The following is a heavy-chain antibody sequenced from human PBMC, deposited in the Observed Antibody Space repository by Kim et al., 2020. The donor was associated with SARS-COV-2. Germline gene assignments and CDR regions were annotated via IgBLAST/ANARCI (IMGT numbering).Heavy chain of an antibody. CDR3: ATAPPYYDSSGYYLDWFDP. CDR2: FEPEDGET. V-gene: IGHV1-24*01. CDR1: GYTLTELS. D-gene: IGHD3-22*01. Sequence: ASVKVSCKVSGYTLTELSMHWVRQAPGKGLEWMGGFEPEDGETIYAQKFQGRVTMTEDTSTDTAYMELSSLRSEDTAVYYCATAPPYYDSSGYYLDWFDPWGQGTLVTVSS. J-gene: IGHJ5*02.